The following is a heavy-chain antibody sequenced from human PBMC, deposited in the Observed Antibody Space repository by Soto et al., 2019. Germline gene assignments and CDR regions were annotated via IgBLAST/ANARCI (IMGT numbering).Heavy chain of an antibody. V-gene: IGHV1-69*01. Sequence: QVQLVQSGAEVRKPGSSVKVSCNASGGTFSRHAISWVRQAPGQGLEWMGGIILIFGTANHAQKFRGRVTISADESTSAVYTELSSRRSEDTAMYYCARGWGYDSNDYYYAYWGQGPLVIVSS. CDR1: GGTFSRHA. CDR2: IILIFGTA. D-gene: IGHD3-22*01. J-gene: IGHJ4*02. CDR3: ARGWGYDSNDYYYAY.